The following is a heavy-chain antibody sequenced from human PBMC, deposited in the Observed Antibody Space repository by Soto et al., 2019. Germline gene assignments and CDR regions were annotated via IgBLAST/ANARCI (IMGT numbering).Heavy chain of an antibody. CDR3: AKDPDYYGSGSYLDY. Sequence: GGPLRLSCADSVFTFSSYAMSWVRQAPGKGLEWVSAISGSGGSTYYADPVKGRFTISRDNSKNTLYLQMNSLGAEDTAVYYCAKDPDYYGSGSYLDYWGQGTLVTVSS. J-gene: IGHJ4*02. V-gene: IGHV3-23*01. CDR1: VFTFSSYA. CDR2: ISGSGGST. D-gene: IGHD3-10*01.